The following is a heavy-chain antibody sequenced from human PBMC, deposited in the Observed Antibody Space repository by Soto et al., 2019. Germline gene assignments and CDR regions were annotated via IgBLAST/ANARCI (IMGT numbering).Heavy chain of an antibody. Sequence: QVQLVESGGGVVQPGRSLRLSCAASGFVFSSYGMHWVRQAPGKGLEWVAVIWYDGSNKYYADSVMGRFTISSDNSKNTLNLQMNSLRAEDTAVYYCTSHVDADYWGQGTLVTVSS. J-gene: IGHJ4*02. CDR1: GFVFSSYG. V-gene: IGHV3-33*01. D-gene: IGHD5-12*01. CDR2: IWYDGSNK. CDR3: TSHVDADY.